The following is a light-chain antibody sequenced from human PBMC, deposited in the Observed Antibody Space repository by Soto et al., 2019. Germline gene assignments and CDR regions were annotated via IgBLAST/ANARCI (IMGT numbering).Light chain of an antibody. CDR1: SSNIGAGYD. J-gene: IGLJ3*02. CDR3: QSYDSSLSGWV. CDR2: GNS. Sequence: QPVLTQPPSVSGAPVQRVTISCTGSSSNIGAGYDVHWYQQLPGTAPKLLIQGNSNRPSGVPDRFSGSKSGTSASLAITGLQAEDEADYYCQSYDSSLSGWVFGGGTKLTVL. V-gene: IGLV1-40*01.